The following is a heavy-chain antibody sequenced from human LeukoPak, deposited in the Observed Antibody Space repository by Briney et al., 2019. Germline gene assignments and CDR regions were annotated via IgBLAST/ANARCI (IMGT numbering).Heavy chain of an antibody. Sequence: KTSETLSLTCTVSGVSVSSGSYYWSWIRQPPGKGLEWIGYIYYSGSTNYNPSLKSRVTISVDTSKNQFSLKLSSVTAADTAVYYCARDTFEYGMDVWGQGTTVTVSS. J-gene: IGHJ6*02. CDR2: IYYSGST. V-gene: IGHV4-61*01. CDR1: GVSVSSGSYY. CDR3: ARDTFEYGMDV.